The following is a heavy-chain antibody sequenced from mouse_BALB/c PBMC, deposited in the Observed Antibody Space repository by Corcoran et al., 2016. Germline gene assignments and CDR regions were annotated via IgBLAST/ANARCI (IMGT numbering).Heavy chain of an antibody. V-gene: IGHV9-3-1*01. D-gene: IGHD6-1*01. Sequence: QIVLVQSGPERKKPGETVKISCRASGYTFTTYGMNWVKQAPGKGLKWMGWINTYTGEPTYADDFKGRFAFSFETSASTAYLQINNLKNEDTATYFCAREPYALDYWGQGTSVTVSS. CDR3: AREPYALDY. CDR1: GYTFTTYG. CDR2: INTYTGEP. J-gene: IGHJ4*01.